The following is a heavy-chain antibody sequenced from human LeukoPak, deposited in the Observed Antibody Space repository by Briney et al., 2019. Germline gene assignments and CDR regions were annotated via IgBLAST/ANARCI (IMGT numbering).Heavy chain of an antibody. CDR3: AKDPPIAAAGSYFDY. CDR1: EFTFSSYA. Sequence: PGGSLRLSCAPSEFTFSSYAMSWVRQAPGKGLEWVSAISGSGGSTYYADSVKGRFTISRDNSKNTLYLQMNSLRAEDTAVYYCAKDPPIAAAGSYFDYWGQGTLVTVSS. V-gene: IGHV3-23*01. J-gene: IGHJ4*02. D-gene: IGHD6-13*01. CDR2: ISGSGGST.